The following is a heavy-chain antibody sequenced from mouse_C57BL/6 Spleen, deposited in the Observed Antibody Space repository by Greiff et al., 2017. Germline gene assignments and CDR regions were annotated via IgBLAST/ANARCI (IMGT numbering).Heavy chain of an antibody. CDR3: TRNRPNGSSLAY. V-gene: IGHV14-2*01. CDR1: GFNIKDSY. J-gene: IGHJ3*01. Sequence: VQLQQSGAELVKPGASVKLSCTASGFNIKDSYMHWVKQRTEQGLEWIGRIDPEDGETKYASKFQGKATITADTSSNTAYLQLSSLTSEDTAVYYGTRNRPNGSSLAYWGQGTLVTVSA. D-gene: IGHD1-1*01. CDR2: IDPEDGET.